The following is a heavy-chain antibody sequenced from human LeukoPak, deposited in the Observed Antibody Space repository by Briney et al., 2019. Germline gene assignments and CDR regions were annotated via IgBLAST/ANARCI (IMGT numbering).Heavy chain of an antibody. CDR1: GGTFNSFA. J-gene: IGHJ6*03. D-gene: IGHD5-12*01. CDR2: IIPMFDIT. Sequence: SVKVSCKASGGTFNSFAISWVRQAPGQGLEWVGRIIPMFDITNSTQKLQGRIAITTDESTSTAYMELSSLTSEDTAVYYCARENSWIRPYMDVWGKGTTVTVSS. V-gene: IGHV1-69*05. CDR3: ARENSWIRPYMDV.